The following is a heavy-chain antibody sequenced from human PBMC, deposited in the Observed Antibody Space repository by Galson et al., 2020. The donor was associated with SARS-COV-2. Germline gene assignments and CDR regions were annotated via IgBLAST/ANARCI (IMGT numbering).Heavy chain of an antibody. Sequence: GVLRLSCATSGFTFSSYWKHWVRQAPGKGLVWVSRINSDGSSTIYADSVKGRFTISRDNAKNTLYLQMNSLRAEDQAVYYCARDLFLEWLSEDYWGQGTLVTASS. J-gene: IGHJ4*02. D-gene: IGHD3-3*01. CDR2: INSDGSST. CDR3: ARDLFLEWLSEDY. CDR1: GFTFSSYW. V-gene: IGHV3-74*01.